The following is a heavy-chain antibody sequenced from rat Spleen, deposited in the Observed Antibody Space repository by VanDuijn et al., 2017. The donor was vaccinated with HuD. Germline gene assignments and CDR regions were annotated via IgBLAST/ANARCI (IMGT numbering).Heavy chain of an antibody. J-gene: IGHJ2*01. D-gene: IGHD1-12*02. CDR3: TTGIYYYDGTYYYFDY. V-gene: IGHV5S10*01. Sequence: EVQLVESGGGLVQPGRSLKLSCAASEFTFSDYNMAWVRQAPKKGLEWVATIIYDGSRTYYRDSVKGRFTISRDNAKSSLYLQMDSLRSEDTATYYCTTGIYYYDGTYYYFDYWGQGVMVTVSS. CDR2: IIYDGSRT. CDR1: EFTFSDYN.